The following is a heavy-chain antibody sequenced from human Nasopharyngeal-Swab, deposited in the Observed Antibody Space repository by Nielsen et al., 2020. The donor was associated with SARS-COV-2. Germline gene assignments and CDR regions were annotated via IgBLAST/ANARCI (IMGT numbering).Heavy chain of an antibody. CDR2: IKQDGSEK. V-gene: IGHV3-7*01. CDR3: ARGGTVTKGRYNWFDP. D-gene: IGHD4-17*01. Sequence: GESLKISCTASGFTFGDYAMSWVRQAPGKGLEWVANIKQDGSEKYYVDSVKGRFTISRDNAKNSLYLQMNSLRAEDTAVYYCARGGTVTKGRYNWFDPWGQGTLVTVSS. J-gene: IGHJ5*02. CDR1: GFTFGDYA.